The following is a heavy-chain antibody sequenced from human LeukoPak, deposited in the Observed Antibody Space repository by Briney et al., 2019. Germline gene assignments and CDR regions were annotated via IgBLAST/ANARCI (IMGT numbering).Heavy chain of an antibody. CDR1: GFSFDDCA. D-gene: IGHD3-22*01. V-gene: IGHV3-9*01. J-gene: IGHJ4*02. CDR2: ISWNSGSK. Sequence: PGGSLRLSCTASGFSFDDCAMHWVRQPPGKGLEWVSGISWNSGSKGYADSVKGRFTISRDNGKNSLYLQLSGLRAEDTALYYCAKGGGYSYDIDSYFFDYWGQGTLVTVSS. CDR3: AKGGGYSYDIDSYFFDY.